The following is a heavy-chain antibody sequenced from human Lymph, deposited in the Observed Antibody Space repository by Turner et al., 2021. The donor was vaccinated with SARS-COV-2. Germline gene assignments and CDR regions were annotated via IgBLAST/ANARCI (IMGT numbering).Heavy chain of an antibody. D-gene: IGHD5-18*01. CDR3: AREDTVMVYDY. CDR1: GFTFTGYW. CDR2: IKHDGSEK. J-gene: IGHJ4*02. Sequence: EVQLVESGGGLVQPGGSLRLSCAASGFTFTGYWMSWVRQAQGKGLEWVANIKHDGSEKYYLDSVKGRFTISRDNTKNSLYLQMNSLRAEDTAVYYCAREDTVMVYDYWGQGSLVTVSS. V-gene: IGHV3-7*03.